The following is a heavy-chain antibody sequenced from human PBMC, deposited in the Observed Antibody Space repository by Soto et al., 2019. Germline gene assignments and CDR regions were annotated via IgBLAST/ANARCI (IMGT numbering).Heavy chain of an antibody. J-gene: IGHJ6*03. CDR2: IYYSGST. CDR1: GGSISSSSYY. CDR3: AGRRAAVRFRYYYMDV. V-gene: IGHV4-39*01. D-gene: IGHD3-10*01. Sequence: SETLSLTCTVSGGSISSSSYYWGWIRQPPGKGLEWIGSIYYSGSTYYNPSLKSRVTISVDTSKNQFSLKLSSVTAADTAVYYCAGRRAAVRFRYYYMDVWAKGTTVTV.